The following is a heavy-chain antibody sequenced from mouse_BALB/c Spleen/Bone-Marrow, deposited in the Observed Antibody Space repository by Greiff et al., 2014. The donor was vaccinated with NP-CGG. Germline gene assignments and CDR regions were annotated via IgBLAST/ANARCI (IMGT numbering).Heavy chain of an antibody. CDR3: ARQYGNSCDYFDY. V-gene: IGHV5-6*01. CDR2: ISSGGSYT. D-gene: IGHD2-10*02. Sequence: EVQLVESGGDLVKPGGSLKLSCAASGFTFSSYGMSWVRQTPDKRLEWVATISSGGSYTYYPDSVKGRFTISRDNAKNTLYLQMSSLKSEDTAMYYCARQYGNSCDYFDYWGQGTTLTVSS. CDR1: GFTFSSYG. J-gene: IGHJ2*01.